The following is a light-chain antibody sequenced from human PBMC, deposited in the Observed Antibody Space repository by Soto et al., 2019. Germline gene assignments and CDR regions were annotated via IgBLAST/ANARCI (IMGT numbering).Light chain of an antibody. Sequence: DLLMTQSPSSLSASVGDRVIITCQASQDIRNYLNWYQQKPGKAPNLLIYDASNLKTGVPSRFXGSGSGTDFTLTISSLQSEDIATYYCQHYDHLPPLSFGGGTKVEIK. CDR2: DAS. V-gene: IGKV1-33*01. CDR1: QDIRNY. CDR3: QHYDHLPPLS. J-gene: IGKJ4*01.